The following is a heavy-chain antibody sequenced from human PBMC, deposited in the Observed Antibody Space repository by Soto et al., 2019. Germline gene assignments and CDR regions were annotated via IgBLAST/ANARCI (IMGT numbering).Heavy chain of an antibody. J-gene: IGHJ4*02. CDR1: GYTFTSYG. Sequence: QVQLVQSGAEVKKPGASVKVSCKASGYTFTSYGISWVRQAPGQGLKWMGRISAYNGNTNYAQKLQGRVTMTTDTSTSTAYMELRIRRCDDTAVFYCARDPGFRSEYWGQGTLVTVSS. CDR3: ARDPGFRSEY. CDR2: ISAYNGNT. D-gene: IGHD3-9*01. V-gene: IGHV1-18*01.